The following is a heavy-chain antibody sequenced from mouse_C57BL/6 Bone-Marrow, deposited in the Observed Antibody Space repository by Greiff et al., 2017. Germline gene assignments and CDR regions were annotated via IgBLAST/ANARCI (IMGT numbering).Heavy chain of an antibody. CDR3: ASPSYYGNYVLAMDY. J-gene: IGHJ4*01. CDR1: GFTFTDYY. Sequence: EVKVVESGGGLVQPGGSLSLSCAASGFTFTDYYMSWVRQPPGKALEWLGFIRNKANGYTTEYSASVKGRFTISRDNSQSILYLQMNALRAEDSATYYCASPSYYGNYVLAMDYWGQGTSVTVSS. V-gene: IGHV7-3*01. D-gene: IGHD2-1*01. CDR2: IRNKANGYTT.